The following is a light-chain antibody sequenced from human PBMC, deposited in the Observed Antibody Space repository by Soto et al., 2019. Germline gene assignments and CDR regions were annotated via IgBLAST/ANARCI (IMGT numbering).Light chain of an antibody. V-gene: IGKV3-11*01. J-gene: IGKJ2*01. Sequence: EIVLTQSPATLSLSPGERATLSCRTSQSVSNFLAWYQQRPGQAPRLLFYDASHRATGIPARFSGSGSGTDFTLTISSLEPEDFAVYYCQQRSNWLFGQGTKLEIK. CDR1: QSVSNF. CDR3: QQRSNWL. CDR2: DAS.